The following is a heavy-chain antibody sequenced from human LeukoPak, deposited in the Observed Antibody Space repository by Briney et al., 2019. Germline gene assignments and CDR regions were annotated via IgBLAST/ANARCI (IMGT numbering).Heavy chain of an antibody. V-gene: IGHV1-69*01. D-gene: IGHD6-19*01. CDR2: IIPIFGTA. CDR1: GGTVSSYA. CDR3: ARDPSSSGWPHFDY. Sequence: SGKVSCKASGGTVSSYAISWVRQAPGQGLEWMGGIIPIFGTANYAQKFQGRVTITADESTRTAYMELSSLRSEDTAVYYCARDPSSSGWPHFDYWGQGTLVTVSS. J-gene: IGHJ4*02.